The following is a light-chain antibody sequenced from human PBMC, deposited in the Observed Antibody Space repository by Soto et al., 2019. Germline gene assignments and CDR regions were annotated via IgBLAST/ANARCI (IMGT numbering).Light chain of an antibody. V-gene: IGKV3-20*01. J-gene: IGKJ2*01. CDR3: QQYGSSPPRYT. Sequence: EIVLTQSPGTLSLSPGERATLSCRASQSVSSNYLAWYQQKPGQTPRLLIYGASSRATGIPDRFSGSGSGTDFTLPISRLEPEDFAVYYCQQYGSSPPRYTFGQGTKLEIK. CDR2: GAS. CDR1: QSVSSNY.